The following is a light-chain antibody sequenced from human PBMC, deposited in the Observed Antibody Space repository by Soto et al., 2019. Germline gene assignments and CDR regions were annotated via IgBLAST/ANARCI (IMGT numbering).Light chain of an antibody. CDR2: EVH. CDR3: SSYTSSGTPV. V-gene: IGLV2-14*01. J-gene: IGLJ3*02. Sequence: QSVLTQPASVSGSPGQSITISCTGTSIEVGGYNYLSWYQQHPGKAPKVMIFEVHNRPSGVSNRFSGSKSGNTASLTISGLQAEDEADYYCSSYTSSGTPVFGGGTQLTVL. CDR1: SIEVGGYNY.